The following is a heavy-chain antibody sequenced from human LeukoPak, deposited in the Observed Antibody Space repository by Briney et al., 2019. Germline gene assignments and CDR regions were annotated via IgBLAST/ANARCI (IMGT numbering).Heavy chain of an antibody. CDR3: ARDLSGSWYRWFDP. CDR1: GFTFSSYG. V-gene: IGHV3-23*01. D-gene: IGHD6-13*01. Sequence: PGGSLRLSCAASGFTFSSYGMSWVRQAPGKGLEWVSTISGSGGSTYYADSVKGRFTISRDNAKNSLYLQMNSLRAEDTALYYCARDLSGSWYRWFDPWGQGTLVTVSS. J-gene: IGHJ5*02. CDR2: ISGSGGST.